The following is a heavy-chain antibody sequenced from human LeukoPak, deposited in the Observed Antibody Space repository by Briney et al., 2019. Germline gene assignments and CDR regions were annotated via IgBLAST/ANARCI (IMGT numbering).Heavy chain of an antibody. J-gene: IGHJ5*02. D-gene: IGHD3-3*01. CDR1: GGSISSYY. Sequence: PSETPSLTCTVSGGSISSYYWSWIRQPAGNGLEWIGRIYTSGSTNYNPSLKSRVTMSVDTSKNQFSLKLSSVTAADTAVYYCARWTIFGVVPTTRAYNWFDPWGQGTLVTVSS. CDR3: ARWTIFGVVPTTRAYNWFDP. V-gene: IGHV4-4*07. CDR2: IYTSGST.